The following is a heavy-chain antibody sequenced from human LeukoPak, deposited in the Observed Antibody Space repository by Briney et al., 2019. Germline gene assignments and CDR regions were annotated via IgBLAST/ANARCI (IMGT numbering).Heavy chain of an antibody. D-gene: IGHD1-26*01. Sequence: SETLSLTCTVSGGSISSYYWSWIRQPPGKGLEWIGYIYYSRSTNYNPSLKSRVTISVDTSMNQFSLKLSSVTAADTAVYYCARDRGSGSYYQWFDPWGQGTLVTVSS. J-gene: IGHJ5*02. V-gene: IGHV4-59*01. CDR1: GGSISSYY. CDR3: ARDRGSGSYYQWFDP. CDR2: IYYSRST.